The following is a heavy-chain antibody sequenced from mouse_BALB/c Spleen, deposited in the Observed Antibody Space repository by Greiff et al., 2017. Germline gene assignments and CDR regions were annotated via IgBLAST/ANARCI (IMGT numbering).Heavy chain of an antibody. CDR2: ISSGGSYT. J-gene: IGHJ2*01. Sequence: EVHLVESGGDLVKPGGSLKLSCAASGFTFSSYGMSWVRQTPDKRLEWVATISSGGSYTYYPDSVKGRFTISRDNAKNTLYLQMSSLKSEDTAMYYCARQDYGNYYFDYWGQGTTLTVSS. CDR1: GFTFSSYG. V-gene: IGHV5-6*01. D-gene: IGHD2-1*01. CDR3: ARQDYGNYYFDY.